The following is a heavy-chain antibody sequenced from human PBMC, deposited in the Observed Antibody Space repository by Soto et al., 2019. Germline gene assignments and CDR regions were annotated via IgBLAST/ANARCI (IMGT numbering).Heavy chain of an antibody. CDR3: AREYYDNSGYRPFDY. CDR2: IKEDGSEK. CDR1: GFTFSSYW. J-gene: IGHJ4*02. D-gene: IGHD3-22*01. Sequence: GGSLRLSCAASGFTFSSYWMSWVRQAPGKGLEWVANIKEDGSEKHYVNSVRGRFTISRDNAKNSLYLQMNSLRAEDTAVYYCAREYYDNSGYRPFDYWGQGTLVTVS. V-gene: IGHV3-7*03.